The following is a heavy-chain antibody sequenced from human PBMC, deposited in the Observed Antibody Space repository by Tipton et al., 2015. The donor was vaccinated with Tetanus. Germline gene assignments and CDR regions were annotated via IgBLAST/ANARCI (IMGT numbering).Heavy chain of an antibody. CDR1: GGSISSYY. J-gene: IGHJ4*02. CDR3: ASFLTYYDSSGYYYEVDY. D-gene: IGHD3-22*01. V-gene: IGHV4-4*07. Sequence: TLSLTCTVSGGSISSYYWSWIRQPAGKGLEWIVRIYTSGSTNYSPSLKSRVTMSVDTSKNQFSRKLSTVTAADTAVYYCASFLTYYDSSGYYYEVDYWGQGTLVTVSS. CDR2: IYTSGST.